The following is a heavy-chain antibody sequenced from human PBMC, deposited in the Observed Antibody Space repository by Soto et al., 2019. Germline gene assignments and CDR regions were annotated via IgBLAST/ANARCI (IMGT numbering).Heavy chain of an antibody. CDR2: IVVGSGNT. Sequence: SVKVSCKASGFTFTSSAVQWVRQARGQRLEWIGWIVVGSGNTNYAQKFQERVTITRDMSTSTAYMELSSLRSEDTAVYYCAADPYSNYPHEYYGMDVWGQGTTVIVSS. J-gene: IGHJ6*02. CDR1: GFTFTSSA. D-gene: IGHD4-4*01. CDR3: AADPYSNYPHEYYGMDV. V-gene: IGHV1-58*01.